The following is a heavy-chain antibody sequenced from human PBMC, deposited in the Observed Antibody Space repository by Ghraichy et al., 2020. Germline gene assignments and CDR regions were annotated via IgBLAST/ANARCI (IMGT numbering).Heavy chain of an antibody. CDR1: GFTFSSYA. CDR3: AKVINTALNYYYGMDV. D-gene: IGHD5-18*01. V-gene: IGHV3-23*01. CDR2: ISGSGDTT. Sequence: SCAASGFTFSSYAMSWVHQAPGKGLEWVSAISGSGDTTYYADSVKGRFTISRDNSKNTLYLQMNSLRAEDTAVYYCAKVINTALNYYYGMDVWGQGTTVTVSS. J-gene: IGHJ6*02.